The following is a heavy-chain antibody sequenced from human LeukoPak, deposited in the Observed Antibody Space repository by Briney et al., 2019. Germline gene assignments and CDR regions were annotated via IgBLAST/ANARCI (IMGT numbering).Heavy chain of an antibody. CDR3: AREGTVTTPPDY. CDR2: INHSGST. J-gene: IGHJ4*02. V-gene: IGHV4-34*01. CDR1: GGSFSGYY. D-gene: IGHD4-17*01. Sequence: KSSETLSLTCAVYGGSFSGYYWSWIRQPPGKGLEWIGEINHSGSTNYNPSLKSRVTISVDTSKNQFSLKLSSVTAADTAVYYCAREGTVTTPPDYWGQGTLVTVSS.